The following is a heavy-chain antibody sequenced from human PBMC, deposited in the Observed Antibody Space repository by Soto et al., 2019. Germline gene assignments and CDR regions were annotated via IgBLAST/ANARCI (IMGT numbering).Heavy chain of an antibody. CDR1: GGSFSGYY. V-gene: IGHV4-34*01. CDR3: ARVYSKDRDY. J-gene: IGHJ4*02. CDR2: INHSGST. Sequence: QVQLQQWGAGLLKPSETLSLTCAVYGGSFSGYYWSWIRQPPGKGLEWIGEINHSGSTNYNPSLTSRVPISVDTSKTQSSLKLSSVTAADTAVYYCARVYSKDRDYWGQGPLVTVSS. D-gene: IGHD4-4*01.